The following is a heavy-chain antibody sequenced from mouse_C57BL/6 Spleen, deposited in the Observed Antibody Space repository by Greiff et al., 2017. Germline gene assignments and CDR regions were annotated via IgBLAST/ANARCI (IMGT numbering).Heavy chain of an antibody. CDR2: ISSGSSTI. D-gene: IGHD4-1*02. CDR1: GFTFSDYG. V-gene: IGHV5-17*01. Sequence: DVKLVESGGGLVKPGGSLKLSCAASGFTFSDYGMHWVRQAPEKGLEWVAYISSGSSTIYYADTVKGRFTISRDNAKNTLCLQMTSLRSEDTAMYYCARTTGTPLDYWGQGTTLTVSS. CDR3: ARTTGTPLDY. J-gene: IGHJ2*01.